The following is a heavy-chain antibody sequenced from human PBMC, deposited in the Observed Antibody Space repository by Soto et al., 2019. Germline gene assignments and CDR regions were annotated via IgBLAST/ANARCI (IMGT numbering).Heavy chain of an antibody. V-gene: IGHV1-24*01. CDR1: GYTLTELS. Sequence: ASVKVSCKVSGYTLTELSMHWVRQAPGKGLEWMGGFDPEDGETIYAQKFQGRVTMTEDTSTDTAYMELSSLRSEDTAVYYCATHRYCSSTRCYAAMSNWFDPWGQGTLVTVSS. J-gene: IGHJ5*02. D-gene: IGHD2-2*01. CDR2: FDPEDGET. CDR3: ATHRYCSSTRCYAAMSNWFDP.